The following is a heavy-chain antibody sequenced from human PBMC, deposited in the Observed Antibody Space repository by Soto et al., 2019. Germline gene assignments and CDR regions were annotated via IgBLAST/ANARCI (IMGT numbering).Heavy chain of an antibody. V-gene: IGHV4-34*01. D-gene: IGHD3-22*01. CDR3: ARFPFDSNDWTNPRYFDI. CDR2: TNHSGIT. Sequence: SETLSLTCAVYGGSFSDYYWSWIRQPPGKGLEWIGETNHSGITNYSPSLKSRVTMSVDTSKNQFSLKLTSVTAADTALYYCARFPFDSNDWTNPRYFDIWGQGTLVTVSS. J-gene: IGHJ4*02. CDR1: GGSFSDYY.